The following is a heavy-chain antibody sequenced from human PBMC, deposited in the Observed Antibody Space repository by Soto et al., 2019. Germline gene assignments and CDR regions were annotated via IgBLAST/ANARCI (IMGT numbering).Heavy chain of an antibody. CDR1: VFTFNTYA. CDR2: IGSGPDDS. Sequence: PGWSLRLSCASSVFTFNTYAMSWVRQAPGKGLEWVSSIGSGPDDSDSADSVKGRFIISRDNSKNIVSLQMESLRAEDTAAYYCAKDRMNHNGVWDPFDVWGQGTVVTVSS. CDR3: AKDRMNHNGVWDPFDV. V-gene: IGHV3-23*01. J-gene: IGHJ3*01. D-gene: IGHD2-8*01.